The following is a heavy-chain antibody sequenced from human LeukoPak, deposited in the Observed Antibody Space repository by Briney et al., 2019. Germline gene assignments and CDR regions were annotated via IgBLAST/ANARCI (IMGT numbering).Heavy chain of an antibody. D-gene: IGHD2-21*01. V-gene: IGHV3-23*01. J-gene: IGHJ4*02. Sequence: PGGSLRLSCAASGFTFSSYAMSWVRQAPGKGLEWVSAISGSGGSTYYADSVKGRFTISRDNSKNTLYLQMHSLRAEDTAVYYCAKGAYCGGDCSIYFDYWGQGTLVTVSS. CDR1: GFTFSSYA. CDR3: AKGAYCGGDCSIYFDY. CDR2: ISGSGGST.